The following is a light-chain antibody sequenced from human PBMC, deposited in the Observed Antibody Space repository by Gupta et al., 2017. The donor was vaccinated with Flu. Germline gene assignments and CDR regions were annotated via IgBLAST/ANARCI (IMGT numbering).Light chain of an antibody. CDR1: QSSSSW. Sequence: DIQMTQSPSTLSASVGDRVTITCRASQSSSSWLAWFQQKAGKAPKLLIYQASNLESGVPSRFSGSGDGTEFTLTISRLQPDDSATYYCQQYNNYWTFGQGTKVEIK. CDR3: QQYNNYWT. J-gene: IGKJ1*01. CDR2: QAS. V-gene: IGKV1-5*03.